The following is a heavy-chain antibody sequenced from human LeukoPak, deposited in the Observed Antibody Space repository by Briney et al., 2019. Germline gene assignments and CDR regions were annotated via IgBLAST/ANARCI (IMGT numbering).Heavy chain of an antibody. V-gene: IGHV3-7*01. J-gene: IGHJ4*02. Sequence: GXTXXXXXXXWVRQAPXXGLEWXXNIKQDGSEKYYVDSVKGRFTISRDNAKNSLYLQMNSLRAEDTAVYYCARASGIGDYLDYWGQGTLVTVSS. CDR1: GXTXXXXX. CDR2: IKQDGSEK. D-gene: IGHD3-10*01. CDR3: ARASGIGDYLDY.